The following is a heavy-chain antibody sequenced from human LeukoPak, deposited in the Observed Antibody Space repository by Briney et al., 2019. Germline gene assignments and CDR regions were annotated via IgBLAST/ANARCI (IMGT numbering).Heavy chain of an antibody. CDR2: ISSYGDTT. J-gene: IGHJ4*02. V-gene: IGHV3-64*01. Sequence: GGSLRLSCAASGFTFSSYAMHWVRQAPGKGLEYVSAISSYGDTTYYANSVKGRFTISRDNSKNTLYLQMNSLRAEDTAVYYCARDTRGLFDYWGQGTLVTVSS. CDR1: GFTFSSYA. CDR3: ARDTRGLFDY. D-gene: IGHD4-17*01.